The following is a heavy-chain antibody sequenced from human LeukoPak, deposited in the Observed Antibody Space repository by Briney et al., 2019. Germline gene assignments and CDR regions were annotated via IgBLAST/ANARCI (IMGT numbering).Heavy chain of an antibody. CDR2: VHLDGRT. Sequence: PSETLSLTCGVSGGSVINTNWWTWVRQPPGKGLEWIGEVHLDGRTNYNPSLESRLTMSVDVSENQVSLKLTSVTAADTAVYYCAREGGFYRPLNYSGEGTLVTVSS. J-gene: IGHJ4*02. CDR3: AREGGFYRPLNY. V-gene: IGHV4-4*02. D-gene: IGHD3-3*01. CDR1: GGSVINTNW.